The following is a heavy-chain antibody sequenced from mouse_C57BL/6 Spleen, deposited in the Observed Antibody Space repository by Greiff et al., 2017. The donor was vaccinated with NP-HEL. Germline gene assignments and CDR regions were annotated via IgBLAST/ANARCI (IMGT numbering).Heavy chain of an antibody. CDR2: INPGSGGT. D-gene: IGHD1-1*01. V-gene: IGHV1-54*01. CDR1: GYAFTNYL. J-gene: IGHJ4*01. Sequence: VQLHQSGAELVRPGTSVKVSCKASGYAFTNYLIEWVKQRPGQGLEWIGVINPGSGGTNYNEKFKGKATLTADKSSSTAYMQLSSLTSEDSAVYFCARSYYGAMGYWGQGASVTVAS. CDR3: ARSYYGAMGY.